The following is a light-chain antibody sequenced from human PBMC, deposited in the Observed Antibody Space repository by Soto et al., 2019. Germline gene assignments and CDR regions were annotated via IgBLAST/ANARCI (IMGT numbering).Light chain of an antibody. CDR1: QGISNY. J-gene: IGKJ1*01. CDR3: QKYNSDPWT. V-gene: IGKV1-27*01. Sequence: DSQMTQSPSSLSASVGDRVTITCRASQGISNYLAWYQQKPGEIPKLLIYTASTLQSGVPSRFSGSGSGTDFTLTISSLQPADVATYYCQKYNSDPWTFGQGTKVDI. CDR2: TAS.